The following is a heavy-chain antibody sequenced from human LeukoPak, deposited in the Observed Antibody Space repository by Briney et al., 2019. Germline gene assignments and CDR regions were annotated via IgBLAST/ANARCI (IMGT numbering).Heavy chain of an antibody. CDR1: GFTFSSYG. CDR3: AKDFTIFGVVTPYYFDY. J-gene: IGHJ4*02. Sequence: GGSLRLSCAASGFTFSSYGMPWVRQAPGKGLEWVAVISYDGSNKYYADSVKGRFTISRDNSKNTLYLQMNSLRAEDTAVYYCAKDFTIFGVVTPYYFDYWGQGTLVTVSS. CDR2: ISYDGSNK. D-gene: IGHD3-3*01. V-gene: IGHV3-30*18.